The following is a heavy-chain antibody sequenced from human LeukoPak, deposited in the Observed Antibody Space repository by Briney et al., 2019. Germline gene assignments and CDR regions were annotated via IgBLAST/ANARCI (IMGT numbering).Heavy chain of an antibody. CDR2: IRYDGSNK. V-gene: IGHV3-30*02. J-gene: IGHJ4*02. D-gene: IGHD5-24*01. CDR1: GFTFSSYG. Sequence: GGSLRLSCAASGFTFSSYGMHWVRQAPGKGLEGVAFIRYDGSNKYYADSVKGRFTISRDNSKNTLYLQMNSLRAEDTAVYYCAKREMATSEGFDYWGQGTLVTVSS. CDR3: AKREMATSEGFDY.